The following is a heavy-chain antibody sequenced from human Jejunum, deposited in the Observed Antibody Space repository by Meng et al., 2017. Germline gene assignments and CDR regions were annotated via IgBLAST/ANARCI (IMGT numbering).Heavy chain of an antibody. CDR3: ARGYCSGSSCYGGGFDF. Sequence: GESLKISCAASGFSFSSHWMSWVRQAPGKGLEWVANMNQGGSEKYYVDSVKGRFTISRDNAKNSLFLQMNSLRVEDTAIYYCARGYCSGSSCYGGGFDFWGQGSLVTVSS. J-gene: IGHJ4*02. V-gene: IGHV3-7*04. CDR1: GFSFSSHW. CDR2: MNQGGSEK. D-gene: IGHD2-15*01.